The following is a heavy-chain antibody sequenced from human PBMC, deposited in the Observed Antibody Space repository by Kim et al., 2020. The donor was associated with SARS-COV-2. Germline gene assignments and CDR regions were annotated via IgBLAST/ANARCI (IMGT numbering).Heavy chain of an antibody. CDR3: ARDLQLWGYFDY. CDR1: GFTVSSNY. V-gene: IGHV3-66*01. CDR2: IYSGGST. Sequence: GGSLRLSCAASGFTVSSNYMSWVRQAPGKGLEWVSDIYSGGSTYYADSVKGRFTISRDNSKNTLYLQMNSLRAEDTAVYYCARDLQLWGYFDYWGQGTLVTVSS. J-gene: IGHJ4*02. D-gene: IGHD5-18*01.